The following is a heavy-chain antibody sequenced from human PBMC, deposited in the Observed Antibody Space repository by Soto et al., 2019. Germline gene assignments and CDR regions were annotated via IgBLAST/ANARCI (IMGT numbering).Heavy chain of an antibody. V-gene: IGHV1-2*02. J-gene: IGHJ6*02. CDR2: INPNSGGI. Sequence: GASVKVSCKASGYTFTAYYIHWVRQAPGQGLEGMGWINPNSGGINYAQKFQGRVTLTRDTSISTVYMELTRLRSDDTAVYYCARDLSLSGNGMDVWGQGTPVTVSS. CDR1: GYTFTAYY. CDR3: ARDLSLSGNGMDV. D-gene: IGHD3-10*01.